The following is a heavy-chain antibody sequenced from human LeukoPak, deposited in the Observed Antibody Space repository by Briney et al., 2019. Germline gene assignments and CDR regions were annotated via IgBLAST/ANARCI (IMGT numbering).Heavy chain of an antibody. V-gene: IGHV3-21*01. Sequence: PGGSLRLSCAASGFTFSSYSMNWVRQAPGKGLEWISSISSSSSYIYYADSVKGRFTISRDNAKNSLYLQMNSLRAEDTAVYYCAREGNYYDSSGYVPFDYWGQGTLVTVSS. CDR1: GFTFSSYS. CDR2: ISSSSSYI. J-gene: IGHJ4*02. D-gene: IGHD3-22*01. CDR3: AREGNYYDSSGYVPFDY.